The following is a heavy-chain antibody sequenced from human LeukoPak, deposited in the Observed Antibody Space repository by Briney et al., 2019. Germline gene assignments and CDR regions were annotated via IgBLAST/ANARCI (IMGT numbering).Heavy chain of an antibody. V-gene: IGHV1-69*11. CDR1: GYTFISYY. CDR3: ARDNPPYCNGGSCYSH. J-gene: IGHJ4*02. Sequence: ASVKVSCKASGYTFISYYIHWVRQAPGQGLEWMGRIIPILGKANYAQKFQGRVTLTADESTGTAYMELSSLRSDDTAVYYCARDNPPYCNGGSCYSHWGQGTLVTLSS. CDR2: IIPILGKA. D-gene: IGHD2-15*01.